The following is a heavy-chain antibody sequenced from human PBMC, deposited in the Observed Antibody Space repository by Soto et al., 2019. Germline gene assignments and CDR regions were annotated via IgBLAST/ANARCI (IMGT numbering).Heavy chain of an antibody. CDR1: GVTFSSYA. D-gene: IGHD3-3*01. V-gene: IGHV1-69*13. CDR3: ARDLYDFWSGYKNDAFDI. CDR2: IIPIFGTA. Sequence: GASVKVSCKASGVTFSSYAISWVRQAPGQGLEWMGGIIPIFGTANYAQKFQGRVTITADESTSTAYMELSSLRSEDTAVYYCARDLYDFWSGYKNDAFDIWGQGTMVTVSS. J-gene: IGHJ3*02.